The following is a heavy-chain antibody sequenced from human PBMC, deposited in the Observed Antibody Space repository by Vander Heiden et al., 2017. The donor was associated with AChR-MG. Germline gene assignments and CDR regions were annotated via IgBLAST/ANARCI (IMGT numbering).Heavy chain of an antibody. Sequence: QVQLQESGPGLVKPSETLSLTCTVPGGSISSYYWSWIRQPPGKGLEWIGYIYYSGSTNDNPSLKSRVTISVDTSKNQFSLKLSSVTAADTAVYYCARVQWPRVFDYWGQGTLVTVSS. CDR1: GGSISSYY. V-gene: IGHV4-59*01. J-gene: IGHJ4*02. CDR2: IYYSGST. D-gene: IGHD6-19*01. CDR3: ARVQWPRVFDY.